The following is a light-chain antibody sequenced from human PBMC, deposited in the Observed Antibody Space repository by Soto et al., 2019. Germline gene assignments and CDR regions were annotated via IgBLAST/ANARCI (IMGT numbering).Light chain of an antibody. V-gene: IGKV1-5*01. CDR2: DAS. CDR1: QSISSW. J-gene: IGKJ1*01. CDR3: QQYNSYSPWT. Sequence: DIQMTQSPSTLSASVGDRVTITCRASQSISSWLAWYQQKPGKAPKLLIYDASSLESGVPSRFSGSGSGTEFTLTISSPQPDDFATYYCQQYNSYSPWTFGQGTKV.